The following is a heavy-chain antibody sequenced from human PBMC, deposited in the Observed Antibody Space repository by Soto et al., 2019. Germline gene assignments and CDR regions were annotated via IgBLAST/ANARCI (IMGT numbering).Heavy chain of an antibody. D-gene: IGHD2-15*01. Sequence: PGGSLRRSCAACGFTFISYSMNWVRHAPWKGLEWVSSVSANGRNTYYADSVKGRFTVSRDKSKKALFLQLDSLRVEDTAIYYCANDLSSLGWVALGAPFDSLGTGNLIVVSS. J-gene: IGHJ4*02. CDR3: ANDLSSLGWVALGAPFDS. V-gene: IGHV3-23*01. CDR1: GFTFISYS. CDR2: VSANGRNT.